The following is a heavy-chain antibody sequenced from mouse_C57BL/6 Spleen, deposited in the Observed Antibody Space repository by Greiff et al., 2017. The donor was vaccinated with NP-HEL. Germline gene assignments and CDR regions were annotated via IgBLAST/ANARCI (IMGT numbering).Heavy chain of an antibody. CDR2: IYPSDSET. V-gene: IGHV1-61*01. CDR1: GYTFTSYW. CDR3: ARRGDYDVAWFAY. J-gene: IGHJ3*01. D-gene: IGHD2-4*01. Sequence: QVQLQQPGAELVRPGSSVKLSCKASGYTFTSYWMDWVKQRPGQGLEWIGNIYPSDSETHYNQKFKDKATLTVDKSSSTAYMQLSSLTSEDSAVYYCARRGDYDVAWFAYWGQGTLVTVSA.